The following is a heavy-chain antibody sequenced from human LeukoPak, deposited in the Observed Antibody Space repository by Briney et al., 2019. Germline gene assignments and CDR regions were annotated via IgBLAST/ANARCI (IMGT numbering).Heavy chain of an antibody. V-gene: IGHV3-23*05. CDR3: ARDLHYYVVMDV. CDR1: GFTLSAYA. Sequence: PGESLRLSCEASGFTLSAYAMTWVRQAPGKGLEWLSSIRSDNKAHYQESVKARFAISRDNSKSRLALQLNRLRADATPLYYCARDLHYYVVMDVWGQGTTVTAPS. J-gene: IGHJ6*01. D-gene: IGHD3-10*02. CDR2: IRSDNKA.